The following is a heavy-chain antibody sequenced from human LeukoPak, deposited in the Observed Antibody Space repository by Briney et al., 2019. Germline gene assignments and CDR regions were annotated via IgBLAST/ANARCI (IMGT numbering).Heavy chain of an antibody. CDR3: ARLLLWFRESPGAFDI. CDR1: RFAFSNYA. D-gene: IGHD3-10*01. V-gene: IGHV3-21*01. Sequence: GGSLRLSCAASRFAFSNYAMSWVRQAPGKGLEWVSSISSSSSYIYYADSVKGRFTISRDNAKNSLYLQMNSLRAEDTAVYYCARLLLWFRESPGAFDIWGQGTMVTVSS. CDR2: ISSSSSYI. J-gene: IGHJ3*02.